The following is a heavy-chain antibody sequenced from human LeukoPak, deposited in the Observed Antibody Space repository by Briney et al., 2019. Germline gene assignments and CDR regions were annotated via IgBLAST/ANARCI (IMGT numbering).Heavy chain of an antibody. Sequence: GGSLRLSCAASGFTFSSYSMNWVRQAPGKGLEWVSSISSSSYIYYADSVKGRFTISRDNAKSSLYLQMNSLRDEDTAVYYCARDFADGDGFDFWGLGTMVTVSS. CDR3: ARDFADGDGFDF. J-gene: IGHJ3*01. CDR1: GFTFSSYS. V-gene: IGHV3-21*06. CDR2: ISSSSYI.